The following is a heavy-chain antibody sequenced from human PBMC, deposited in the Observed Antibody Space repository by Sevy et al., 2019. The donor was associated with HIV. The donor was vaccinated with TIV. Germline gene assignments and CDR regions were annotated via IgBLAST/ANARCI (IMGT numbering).Heavy chain of an antibody. CDR3: TRGYYYDSSGYSDY. CDR2: IRSKDYGAET. Sequence: GGSLRLSCTGSGFTFGDYAMSWFRQAPGMGLECVGFIRSKDYGAETEYAPSVKGRFTISRDDSKSIADLQMNSLKTEDTAVYYCTRGYYYDSSGYSDYWGQGTLVTVSS. J-gene: IGHJ4*02. V-gene: IGHV3-49*03. D-gene: IGHD3-22*01. CDR1: GFTFGDYA.